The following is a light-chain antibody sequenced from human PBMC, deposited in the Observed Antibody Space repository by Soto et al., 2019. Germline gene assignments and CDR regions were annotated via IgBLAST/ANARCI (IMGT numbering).Light chain of an antibody. V-gene: IGKV1-6*01. CDR1: RDVGSD. CDR2: AAS. Sequence: QMTQSPSSLSASVGEKIIITCRASRDVGSDVSWSQQKPGQAPKLLIYAASNLFTGVPSRFSGSRSGTEFTLPISSLQPEDFASYYCLQDYGDSLTFGQGTKVEIE. J-gene: IGKJ1*01. CDR3: LQDYGDSLT.